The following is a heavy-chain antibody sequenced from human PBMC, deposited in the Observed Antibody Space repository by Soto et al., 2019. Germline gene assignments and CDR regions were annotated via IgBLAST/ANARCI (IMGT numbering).Heavy chain of an antibody. Sequence: ALVKVSCKASGYTFTSYGISWVRQAPGQWLEWMGWISAYNGNTNYAQKIQGRVTMTTDTSTSTAYMELRSLRSDDTVVYYCAREGEYSSSLDAFDIWGQGTMVTVSS. V-gene: IGHV1-18*01. CDR3: AREGEYSSSLDAFDI. J-gene: IGHJ3*02. CDR2: ISAYNGNT. D-gene: IGHD6-6*01. CDR1: GYTFTSYG.